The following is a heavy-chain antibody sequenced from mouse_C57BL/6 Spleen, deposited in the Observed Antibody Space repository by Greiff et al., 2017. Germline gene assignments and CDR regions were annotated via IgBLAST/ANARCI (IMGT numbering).Heavy chain of an antibody. D-gene: IGHD1-1*01. Sequence: VQLMESGAELVRPGASVTLSCKASGYTFTDYEMHWVKQTPVHGLEWIGAIDPETGGTAYNQKFKGKAILTADKSSSTAYMELRSLTSEDSAVYYCARGAFTTEYYYAMDYWGQGTSVTVSA. CDR1: GYTFTDYE. V-gene: IGHV1-15*01. CDR2: IDPETGGT. CDR3: ARGAFTTEYYYAMDY. J-gene: IGHJ4*01.